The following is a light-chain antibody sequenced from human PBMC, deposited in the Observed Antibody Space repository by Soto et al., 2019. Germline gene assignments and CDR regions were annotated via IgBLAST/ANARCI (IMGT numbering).Light chain of an antibody. Sequence: EIVLTQSPGTLSLSPGERATLSCRAGQSVSSSYLAWYQQKPGQAPRLLIYGASSRATGIPDRFSGSGSGTDFTLTISSLEPEDFAVYYCQQRSNWPRTFGQGTRLEIK. J-gene: IGKJ5*01. V-gene: IGKV3D-20*02. CDR1: QSVSSSY. CDR3: QQRSNWPRT. CDR2: GAS.